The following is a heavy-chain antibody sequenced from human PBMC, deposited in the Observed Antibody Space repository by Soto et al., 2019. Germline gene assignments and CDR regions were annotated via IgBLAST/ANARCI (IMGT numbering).Heavy chain of an antibody. CDR1: GYTFTGYY. J-gene: IGHJ4*02. CDR3: ARSRDFWSGYQSQYYFDY. Sequence: QVQLVQSGAEVKKPGASVKVSCKASGYTFTGYYMHWVRQAPGQGLEWMGWINPNSGGTNYAQKFQGWVTMTRDTSISTAYMELSRLRSDDTAVYYCARSRDFWSGYQSQYYFDYWGQGTLVTVSS. D-gene: IGHD3-3*01. V-gene: IGHV1-2*04. CDR2: INPNSGGT.